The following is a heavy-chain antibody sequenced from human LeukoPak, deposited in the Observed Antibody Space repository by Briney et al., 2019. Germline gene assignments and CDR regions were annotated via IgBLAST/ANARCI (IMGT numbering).Heavy chain of an antibody. V-gene: IGHV3-30-3*01. CDR1: GFTFSSYA. CDR2: ISYDGSNK. D-gene: IGHD6-13*01. CDR3: ARAGNHIAAAGLDY. Sequence: PGGSLRLSWAASGFTFSSYAMHWVRQAPGKGLEWVAVISYDGSNKYYADSVKGRFTISRDNSKNTLYLQMNSLRAEDTAVYYCARAGNHIAAAGLDYWGQGTLVTVSS. J-gene: IGHJ4*02.